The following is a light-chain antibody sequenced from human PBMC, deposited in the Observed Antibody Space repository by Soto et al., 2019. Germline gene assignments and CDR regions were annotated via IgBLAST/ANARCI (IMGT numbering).Light chain of an antibody. CDR3: SSYKTSSTYV. V-gene: IGLV2-14*01. Sequence: QSALTQPASVSGSPGQSITISCTGTSSDVGGYNYVSWYQQHPGKAPKLMIYEVSNRPSGVSNRFSGSKSGNTASLSISGLQAEDEADYYCSSYKTSSTYVFGIGTKVTVL. J-gene: IGLJ1*01. CDR2: EVS. CDR1: SSDVGGYNY.